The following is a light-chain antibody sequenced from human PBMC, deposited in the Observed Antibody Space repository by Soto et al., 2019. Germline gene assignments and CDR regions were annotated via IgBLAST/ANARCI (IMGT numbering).Light chain of an antibody. J-gene: IGLJ1*01. CDR2: DVS. CDR3: TSYTTSITYV. Sequence: QSALTQPVSVSGSPGQSITISCTGTSSDVGGYNFVSWYQHHPGKAPKLIIYDVSNRPSGVSNRFSGSKSGNTASLTISGLQAEDEADYYCTSYTTSITYVFGTGTQLTVL. CDR1: SSDVGGYNF. V-gene: IGLV2-14*03.